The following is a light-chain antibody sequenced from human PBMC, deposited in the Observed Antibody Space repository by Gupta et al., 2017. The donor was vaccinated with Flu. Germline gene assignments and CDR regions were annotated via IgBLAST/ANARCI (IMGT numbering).Light chain of an antibody. CDR2: DVT. CDR1: NIGSNS. J-gene: IGLJ2*01. V-gene: IGLV3-21*03. CDR3: QVWDTRSDHPVV. Sequence: KTARITGGGDNIGSNSVHWYQQKPGQAPVLVVYDVTDRPSGIPERFSGSNSGNTATLTISRVEAGDEADYYCQVWDTRSDHPVVFGGGTKLTVL.